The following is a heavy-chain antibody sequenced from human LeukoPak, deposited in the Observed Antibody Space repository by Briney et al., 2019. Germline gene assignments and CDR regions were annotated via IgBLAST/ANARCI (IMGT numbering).Heavy chain of an antibody. Sequence: ASVKVSCKASGGTFSSYAISWVRQAPGQGLEWMGRIIPILGIANYAQKFQGRVTITADKSTSTAYMELSSLRSEDTAVYYCARDTDYYYDSSGYYPLFDYWGQGTLVTASS. J-gene: IGHJ4*02. CDR1: GGTFSSYA. CDR3: ARDTDYYYDSSGYYPLFDY. V-gene: IGHV1-69*04. CDR2: IIPILGIA. D-gene: IGHD3-22*01.